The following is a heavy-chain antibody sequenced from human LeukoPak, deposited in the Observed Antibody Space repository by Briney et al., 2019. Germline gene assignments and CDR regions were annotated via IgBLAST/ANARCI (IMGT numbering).Heavy chain of an antibody. Sequence: PSETLSLTCAVYGGSFSGYYWSWIRQPPGKGLEWIGEINHSGSTNYNPSLKSRVTISVDTSKNQFSLKLSSVTAADTAVYYCARGYTSSSEPFDYWGQGTLVPVSS. J-gene: IGHJ4*02. V-gene: IGHV4-34*01. CDR2: INHSGST. D-gene: IGHD6-6*01. CDR3: ARGYTSSSEPFDY. CDR1: GGSFSGYY.